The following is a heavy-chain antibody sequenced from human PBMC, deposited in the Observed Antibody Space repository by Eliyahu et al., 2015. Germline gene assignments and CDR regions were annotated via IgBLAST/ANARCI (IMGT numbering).Heavy chain of an antibody. Sequence: GGSISSYYWSWIRQPPGKGLEWIGYIYYSGSTNYNPSLKSRVTISVDTSKNQFSLKLSSVTAADTAVYYCARDLGLGIAAAGFDYWGQGTLVTVSS. CDR1: GGSISSYY. J-gene: IGHJ4*02. CDR2: IYYSGST. D-gene: IGHD6-13*01. CDR3: ARDLGLGIAAAGFDY. V-gene: IGHV4-59*01.